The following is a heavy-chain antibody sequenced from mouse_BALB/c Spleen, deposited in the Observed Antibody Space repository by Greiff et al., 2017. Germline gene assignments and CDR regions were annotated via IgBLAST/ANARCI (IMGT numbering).Heavy chain of an antibody. J-gene: IGHJ2*01. V-gene: IGHV5-12-2*01. CDR1: GFTFSSYT. CDR3: ARQVVRGYCDD. Sequence: EVQVVASGGGLVQPGGSLKLSCAASGFTFSSYTMSWVRQTPEKRLEWVAYISNGGGSTYYPDTVKGRFTISRDNAKNPLYLQMSSLKSEDTAMFYCARQVVRGYCDDGGQGTTLTVSS. CDR2: ISNGGGST. D-gene: IGHD3-2*02.